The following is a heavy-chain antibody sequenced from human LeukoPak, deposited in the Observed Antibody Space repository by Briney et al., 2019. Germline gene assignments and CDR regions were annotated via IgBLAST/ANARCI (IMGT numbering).Heavy chain of an antibody. D-gene: IGHD2-21*02. J-gene: IGHJ4*02. V-gene: IGHV3-74*01. CDR3: ARDRPWSFHCGGDCYFEY. CDR2: INSDGSRT. Sequence: PGGSLRLSCTASGFTFSYYWMHWVRQAPGKGLVWVSRINSDGSRTTYADSVKGRFTISRDNAKNTLYLQMNSLRADDTAVYYCARDRPWSFHCGGDCYFEYWGQGTLVTVSS. CDR1: GFTFSYYW.